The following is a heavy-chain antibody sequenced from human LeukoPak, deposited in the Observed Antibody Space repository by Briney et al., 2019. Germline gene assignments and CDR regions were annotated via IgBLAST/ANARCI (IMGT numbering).Heavy chain of an antibody. J-gene: IGHJ5*02. Sequence: ASVKVSCKASGYTFTSYGISWVRQAPGHGLEWMGWISVYNGNTNYAQKLQGRVTMTTDTSTSTAYMELRSLRSDDTAVYYCARGYYDFWSGHPNWFDPWGQGTLVTVSS. D-gene: IGHD3-3*01. CDR3: ARGYYDFWSGHPNWFDP. CDR1: GYTFTSYG. V-gene: IGHV1-18*01. CDR2: ISVYNGNT.